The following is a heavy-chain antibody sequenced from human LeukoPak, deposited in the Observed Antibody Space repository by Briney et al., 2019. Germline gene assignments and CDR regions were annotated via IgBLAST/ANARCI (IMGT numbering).Heavy chain of an antibody. CDR1: VGSFNFYF. CDR3: ARDSHPAFQ. Sequence: SETLSLTCTVSVGSFNFYFWHWIRQPPGKGLDWIGEIDNRGSTQYNPTLRSRVTISVDTSRNQFSLELTSVTAADTAVYFCARDSHPAFQWGQGTLVTVSS. J-gene: IGHJ4*02. D-gene: IGHD3-3*02. CDR2: IDNRGST. V-gene: IGHV4-34*01.